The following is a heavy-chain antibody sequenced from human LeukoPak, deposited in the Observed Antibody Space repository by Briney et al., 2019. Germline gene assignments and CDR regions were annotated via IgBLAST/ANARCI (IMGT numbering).Heavy chain of an antibody. Sequence: GEPLRIFCKGSGYRFASYWIGWVRQMPGKGLEWMGIIYPGDSDTRYSPSFQGQVTISADKSISTAYLQWSSLKASDTAMYYCAKRTSALITPGAFDIWGQGTMVTVSS. CDR2: IYPGDSDT. CDR3: AKRTSALITPGAFDI. D-gene: IGHD1-20*01. CDR1: GYRFASYW. V-gene: IGHV5-51*01. J-gene: IGHJ3*02.